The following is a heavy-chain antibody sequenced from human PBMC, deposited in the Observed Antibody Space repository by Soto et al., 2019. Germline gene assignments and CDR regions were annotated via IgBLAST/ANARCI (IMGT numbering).Heavy chain of an antibody. D-gene: IGHD2-2*01. Sequence: GGSLRLSCAASGFTFSSYAMSWVRQAPGKGLEWVSAISGSGGSTYYADSVKGRFTISRDNSKNTLYLQMNSLRAEDSSVYHCATRIKPGYCSSTSCYEAPFDYWDQGTLVPVSS. CDR2: ISGSGGST. J-gene: IGHJ4*02. V-gene: IGHV3-23*01. CDR1: GFTFSSYA. CDR3: ATRIKPGYCSSTSCYEAPFDY.